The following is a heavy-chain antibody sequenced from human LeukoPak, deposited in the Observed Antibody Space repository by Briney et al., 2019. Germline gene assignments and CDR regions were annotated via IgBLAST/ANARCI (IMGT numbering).Heavy chain of an antibody. CDR3: ARGPYYDSSGLDY. J-gene: IGHJ4*02. V-gene: IGHV3-53*01. Sequence: GGSLRLSCAGSGFTFSNYAMSWVRQAPGKGLEWVSVIYSGGSTYYADSVKGRFTISRDNSKNTLYLQMNSLRAEDTAVYYCARGPYYDSSGLDYWGQGTLVTVSS. CDR2: IYSGGST. D-gene: IGHD3-22*01. CDR1: GFTFSNYA.